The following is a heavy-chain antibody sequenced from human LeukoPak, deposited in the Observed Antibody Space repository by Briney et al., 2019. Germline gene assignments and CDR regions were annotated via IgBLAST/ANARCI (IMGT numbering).Heavy chain of an antibody. CDR1: GFTFSSYS. V-gene: IGHV3-48*04. CDR3: ARHQPDDYSGYH. Sequence: GGSLRLPCAASGFTFSSYSMNWVRQAPGKGLEWVSYISSGGSSIYYADSVKGRFTISRDNAKNSLYLQMTSLRAEDTAVYYCARHQPDDYSGYHWGQGTLVTVSS. CDR2: ISSGGSSI. J-gene: IGHJ5*02. D-gene: IGHD3-22*01.